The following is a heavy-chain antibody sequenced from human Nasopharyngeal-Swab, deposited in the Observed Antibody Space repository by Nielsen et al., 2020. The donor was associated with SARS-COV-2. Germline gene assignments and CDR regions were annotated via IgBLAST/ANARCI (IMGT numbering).Heavy chain of an antibody. CDR1: GFTVSDYY. D-gene: IGHD4-17*01. J-gene: IGHJ4*02. CDR3: ARSNGDDYGDPQESYYFDY. V-gene: IGHV3-11*04. CDR2: ISSSGSTI. Sequence: WAASGFTVSDYYMSWIRQATGKGLEWVSYISSSGSTIYYADSVKGRFTISRDNAKNSLYLQMNSLRAEDTAVYYCARSNGDDYGDPQESYYFDYWGQGTLVTVSS.